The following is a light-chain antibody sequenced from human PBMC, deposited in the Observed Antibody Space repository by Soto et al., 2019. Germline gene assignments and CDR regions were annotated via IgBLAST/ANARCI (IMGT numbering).Light chain of an antibody. Sequence: VLTQPPSASGTPGQRVTISCSGRSANIGNNYVCWYQQLPGTAPKLLIYSNNQRPSGVPDRFSGSKSGTSASLAISGLRSEDEADYYCVSWDDSLSGLVFGTGTKVTVL. CDR2: SNN. V-gene: IGLV1-47*02. CDR3: VSWDDSLSGLV. J-gene: IGLJ1*01. CDR1: SANIGNNY.